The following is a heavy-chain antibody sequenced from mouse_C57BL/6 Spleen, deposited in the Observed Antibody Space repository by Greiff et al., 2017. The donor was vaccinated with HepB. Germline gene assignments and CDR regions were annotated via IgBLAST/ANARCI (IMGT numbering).Heavy chain of an antibody. J-gene: IGHJ4*01. V-gene: IGHV1-64*01. CDR1: GYTFTSYW. Sequence: QVQLQQPGAELVKPGASVKLSCKASGYTFTSYWMHWVKQRPGQGLEWIGMIHPNSGSTNYNEKFKSKATLTVDKSSSTAYMQLSSLTSEDSAVYYCARDRVHYYYDAMDYWGQGTSVTVSS. CDR3: ARDRVHYYYDAMDY. D-gene: IGHD1-1*01. CDR2: IHPNSGST.